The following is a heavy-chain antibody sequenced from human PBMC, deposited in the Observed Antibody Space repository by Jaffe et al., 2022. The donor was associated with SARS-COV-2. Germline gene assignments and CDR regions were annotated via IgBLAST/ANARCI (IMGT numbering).Heavy chain of an antibody. J-gene: IGHJ4*02. CDR1: GFTLNEYG. Sequence: QVKLVESGGGVVQPGRSLRLSCAASGFTLNEYGMHWVRQAPGRGLEWLAFISYDGSIQHYVDSVKGRFTISRDDFKNTLFLQMTSLKIDDTAVYYCAKGATKMDYWGQGTLVTVSS. D-gene: IGHD1-26*01. V-gene: IGHV3-30*18. CDR3: AKGATKMDY. CDR2: ISYDGSIQ.